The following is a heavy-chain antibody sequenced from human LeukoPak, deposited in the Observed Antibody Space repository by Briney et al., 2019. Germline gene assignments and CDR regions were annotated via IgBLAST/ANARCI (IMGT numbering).Heavy chain of an antibody. Sequence: TGGSLRLSCAASGFTFSSYAMSWVRQAPGKGVEWVSGISISGVNTFYADSVKGRFTISRDNSKNTLHLQMNSLRAEDTAVYYCFKEPGAYRLLSYWGQGTLVTVSS. D-gene: IGHD2-2*01. CDR1: GFTFSSYA. V-gene: IGHV3-23*01. CDR3: FKEPGAYRLLSY. J-gene: IGHJ4*02. CDR2: ISISGVNT.